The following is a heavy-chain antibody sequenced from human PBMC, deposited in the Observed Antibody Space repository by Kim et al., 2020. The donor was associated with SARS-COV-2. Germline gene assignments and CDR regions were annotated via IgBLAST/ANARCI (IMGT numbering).Heavy chain of an antibody. CDR3: ARDGRWLQSYYYYGMDV. Sequence: CQGRVTITADKSTSTAYMELSSLRSEDTAVYYCARDGRWLQSYYYYGMDVWGQGTTVTVSS. V-gene: IGHV1-69*04. J-gene: IGHJ6*02. D-gene: IGHD5-12*01.